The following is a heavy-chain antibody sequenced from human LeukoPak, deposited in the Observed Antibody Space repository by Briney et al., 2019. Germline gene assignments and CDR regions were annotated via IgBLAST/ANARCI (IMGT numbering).Heavy chain of an antibody. V-gene: IGHV4-59*01. CDR1: VDFNRCYY. Sequence: SETVSLTCTVCVDFNRCYYWSWIRQPAGKGLEGIGDKYYSGSTNYNPSLKSRVTISVDPSKNQFSLELASVTAAGTVLYYFVIGTDVQWEYWGQGTLVSVSS. J-gene: IGHJ4*02. CDR3: VIGTDVQWEY. CDR2: KYYSGST. D-gene: IGHD1-26*01.